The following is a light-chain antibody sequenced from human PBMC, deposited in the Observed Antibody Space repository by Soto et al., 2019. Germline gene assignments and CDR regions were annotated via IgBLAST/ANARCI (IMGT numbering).Light chain of an antibody. V-gene: IGKV1-5*03. CDR1: QSISNW. CDR2: RAS. Sequence: DIRMTQSPSTLSASVGDRVTITCRASQSISNWLAWYQQKPGKAPKLLMYRASSLKAGVPSRFSGSGSGTEFHPTISRLQTYYFAAYYCQQYESPLPTFGQGTQVEIK. CDR3: QQYESPLPT. J-gene: IGKJ1*01.